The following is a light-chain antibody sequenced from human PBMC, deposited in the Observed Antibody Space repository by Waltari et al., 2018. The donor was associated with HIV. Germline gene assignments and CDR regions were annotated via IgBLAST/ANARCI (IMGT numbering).Light chain of an antibody. CDR2: DAS. CDR3: QQLSSFPLT. CDR1: QAVANK. V-gene: IGKV1-39*01. J-gene: IGKJ3*01. Sequence: DIQMTQSTSSLSASVGDRVSITCRASQAVANKVIWFQQKPGKAPKLLIYDASRLPSGVPSRFSGSGSGTDFTLSINDVQPDDFASYFCQQLSSFPLTFGPGTRVDVK.